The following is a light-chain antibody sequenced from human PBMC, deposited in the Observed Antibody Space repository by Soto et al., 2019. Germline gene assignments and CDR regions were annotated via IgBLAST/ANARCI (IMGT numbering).Light chain of an antibody. CDR3: EQYYSYPQA. V-gene: IGKV1-8*01. J-gene: IGKJ1*01. CDR2: AAS. Sequence: IRMTQSPSSFSASTGDRVTITCRASQGISSYLAWYQQKPGKAPKLLIYAASTLQSGVPSRFSGSGSGTDFTLTISCLQSEDFATYYCEQYYSYPQAFGQGTKVEIK. CDR1: QGISSY.